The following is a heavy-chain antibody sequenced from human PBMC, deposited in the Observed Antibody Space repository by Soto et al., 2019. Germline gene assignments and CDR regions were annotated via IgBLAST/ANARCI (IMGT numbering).Heavy chain of an antibody. V-gene: IGHV5-51*03. CDR3: VVQQKLTWVNY. J-gene: IGHJ4*02. D-gene: IGHD6-13*01. CDR1: GYTFACYW. Sequence: GESLKISCHGSGYTFACYWIGWVRQMPGKGLEWMGIIYPGDSDTRYSPSFQGQVTISADKSINNAYLQWSSLKASDNAMYYCVVQQKLTWVNYWGQGTLVTVSS. CDR2: IYPGDSDT.